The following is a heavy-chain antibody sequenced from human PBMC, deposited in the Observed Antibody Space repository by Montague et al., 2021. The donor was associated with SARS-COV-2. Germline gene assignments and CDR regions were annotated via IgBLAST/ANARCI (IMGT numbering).Heavy chain of an antibody. D-gene: IGHD1-26*01. Sequence: SETLSLTCTVSGGSISSYYWSWIRQPPGNGLEWIGIIYYSGSTNYNPTLKSRVTILLDMSKNQFSLKLSSVTAADTAAYYCARGRGGCYLYHFDYWGPGTMVTVSS. CDR3: ARGRGGCYLYHFDY. CDR2: IYYSGST. J-gene: IGHJ4*02. CDR1: GGSISSYY. V-gene: IGHV4-59*01.